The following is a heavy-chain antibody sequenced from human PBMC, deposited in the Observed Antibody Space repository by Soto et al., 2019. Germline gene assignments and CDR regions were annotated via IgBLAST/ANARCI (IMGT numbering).Heavy chain of an antibody. J-gene: IGHJ5*02. V-gene: IGHV4-4*07. CDR3: GRESGETWDYEAS. CDR2: LNTYGNT. CDR1: GGSISSYR. D-gene: IGHD1-7*01. Sequence: PSETLSLTCTVSGGSISSYRWSWIRQPAGKGLEWIGRLNTYGNTHYNPSLKSRVTVSVDTSRNQFFLTLRSVTAADSAVYHCGRESGETWDYEASWGQGTPVTVS.